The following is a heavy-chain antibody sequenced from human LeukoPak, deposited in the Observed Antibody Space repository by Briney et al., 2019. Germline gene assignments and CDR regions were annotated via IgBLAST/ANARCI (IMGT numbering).Heavy chain of an antibody. D-gene: IGHD3-22*01. CDR1: GGSFSGYY. CDR3: ARAVGDSSGYYYVDY. Sequence: SETLSLTCAVYGGSFSGYYWSWIRQPPGKGLEWIGETNHSGSTNYNPSLKSRVTISVDTSKNQFSLKLSSVTAADTAVYYCARAVGDSSGYYYVDYWGQGTLVTVSS. J-gene: IGHJ4*02. CDR2: TNHSGST. V-gene: IGHV4-34*01.